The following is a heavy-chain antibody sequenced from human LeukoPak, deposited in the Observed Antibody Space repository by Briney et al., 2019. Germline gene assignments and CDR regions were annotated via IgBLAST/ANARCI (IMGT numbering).Heavy chain of an antibody. Sequence: PSETLSLTCSVSGASISSGDYYWRWIRQPPGKGLEWIGYIYDGGNTYYNPSLKSRVTISVDTSKNQFSLRLRSVNAADKAVSYCVKKWLTNAFDLWGQGTMVTVSS. CDR2: IYDGGNT. V-gene: IGHV4-30-4*01. CDR3: VKKWLTNAFDL. CDR1: GASISSGDYY. J-gene: IGHJ3*01. D-gene: IGHD3-22*01.